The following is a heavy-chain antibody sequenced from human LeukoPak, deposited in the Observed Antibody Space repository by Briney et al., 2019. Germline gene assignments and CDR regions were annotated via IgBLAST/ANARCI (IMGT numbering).Heavy chain of an antibody. Sequence: GGSLRLSCAASGCTFSSYSMNWVRQAPGKGLEWVSSISSSSSYIYYADSVKGRFTISRDNAKNSLYLQMNSLRAEDTAVYYCASDIVVVPAAIRDYWGQGTLVTVSS. V-gene: IGHV3-21*01. J-gene: IGHJ4*02. D-gene: IGHD2-2*01. CDR3: ASDIVVVPAAIRDY. CDR2: ISSSSSYI. CDR1: GCTFSSYS.